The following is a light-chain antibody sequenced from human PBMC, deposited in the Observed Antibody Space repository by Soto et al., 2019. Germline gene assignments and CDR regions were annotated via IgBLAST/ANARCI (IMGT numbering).Light chain of an antibody. Sequence: QSALTQPASVSGSPGQSITISCTGTSSDVGGYNYVSWYQQHPGKAPKLMIYEVSYRPSGVSDRFSGSKSGNTASLTITGLQAEDEADYYCSSYTSSSTLDYVFGTATKLTVL. CDR2: EVS. V-gene: IGLV2-14*01. J-gene: IGLJ1*01. CDR3: SSYTSSSTLDYV. CDR1: SSDVGGYNY.